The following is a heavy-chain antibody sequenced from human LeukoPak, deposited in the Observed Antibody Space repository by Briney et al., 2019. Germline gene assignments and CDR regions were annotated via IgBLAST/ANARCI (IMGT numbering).Heavy chain of an antibody. J-gene: IGHJ4*02. CDR2: ISSSGSTI. CDR1: GFTLSDYY. V-gene: IGHV3-11*01. D-gene: IGHD2-2*01. CDR3: AREYCSSTSCYSFLDY. Sequence: PGGSLRLSCAAPGFTLSDYYLSWIRQAPGKGLEWVSYISSSGSTIYYADSVKGRFTISRDNAKNSLYLQMNSLRAEDTAVYYCAREYCSSTSCYSFLDYWGQGTLVTVSS.